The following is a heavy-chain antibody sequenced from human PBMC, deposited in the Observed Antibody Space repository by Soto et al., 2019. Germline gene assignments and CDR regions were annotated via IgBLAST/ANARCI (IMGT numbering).Heavy chain of an antibody. CDR1: GFTFSSYS. Sequence: GGSLRLSCAASGFTFSSYSMNWVGQAPGKGLEWVSYISSSSSTIYYADSVKGRFTISRDNAKNSLYLQMNSLRDEDTAVYYCARDKYYYDSSGYHRGGMDVWGQGTTVTVSS. CDR3: ARDKYYYDSSGYHRGGMDV. D-gene: IGHD3-22*01. J-gene: IGHJ6*02. CDR2: ISSSSSTI. V-gene: IGHV3-48*02.